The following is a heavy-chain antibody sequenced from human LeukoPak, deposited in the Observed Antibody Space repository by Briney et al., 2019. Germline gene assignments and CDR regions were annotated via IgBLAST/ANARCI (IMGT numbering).Heavy chain of an antibody. J-gene: IGHJ4*02. CDR3: ARDVRDGYNTDY. CDR1: GFTFSSYS. Sequence: GGSLRLSCAASGFTFSSYSMNWVRQAPGKGLEWVSSISSSSSYIYYADSVKGRFTTSRDNAKNSLYLQMNSLRAEDTAVYYCARDVRDGYNTDYWGQGTLVTVSS. CDR2: ISSSSSYI. V-gene: IGHV3-21*01. D-gene: IGHD5-12*01.